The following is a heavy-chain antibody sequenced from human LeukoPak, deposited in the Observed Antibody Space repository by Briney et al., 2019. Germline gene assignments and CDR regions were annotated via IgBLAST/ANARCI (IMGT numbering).Heavy chain of an antibody. CDR3: ATSGYCSGGSCYPGLDY. J-gene: IGHJ4*02. CDR1: GYSFTSYW. Sequence: GESLKIPCKGSGYSFTSYWIGWVRQMPGKGLEWMGIIYPGDSDTRYSPSFQGQVTISADKSISAAYLQWSSLKASDTAMYYCATSGYCSGGSCYPGLDYWGQGTLVTVSS. CDR2: IYPGDSDT. D-gene: IGHD2-15*01. V-gene: IGHV5-51*01.